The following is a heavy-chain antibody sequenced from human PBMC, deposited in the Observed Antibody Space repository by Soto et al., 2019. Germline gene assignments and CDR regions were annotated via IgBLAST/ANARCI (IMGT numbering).Heavy chain of an antibody. D-gene: IGHD3-3*01. CDR1: VGSISSAGYF. J-gene: IGHJ5*02. CDR3: ARKGAIGVPAGRDNYFDP. CDR2: IYHSGST. V-gene: IGHV4-31*03. Sequence: PSETLSLTCTVSVGSISSAGYFWSWMRQSPGRGPEWIGYIYHSGSTYYNPSLKSRVMMSLDTSQNQFSLRLRSVTAADTAVYYCARKGAIGVPAGRDNYFDPWGQGIPVTVSS.